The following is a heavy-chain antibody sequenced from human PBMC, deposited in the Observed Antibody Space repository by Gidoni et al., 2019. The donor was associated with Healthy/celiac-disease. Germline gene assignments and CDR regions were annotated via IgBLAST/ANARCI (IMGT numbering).Heavy chain of an antibody. V-gene: IGHV3-11*05. Sequence: QVQLVESGGGLVKPGGSLRLSCAASGFTFSDYFMSWIRQAPGKGLEWVSYISSGSTYTNYADSVKGRFTISRDNAKNSLYLQMNSLRAEDTAVYYCARSAVAGTSQFDYWGQGTLVTVSS. CDR2: ISSGSTYT. D-gene: IGHD6-19*01. J-gene: IGHJ4*02. CDR3: ARSAVAGTSQFDY. CDR1: GFTFSDYF.